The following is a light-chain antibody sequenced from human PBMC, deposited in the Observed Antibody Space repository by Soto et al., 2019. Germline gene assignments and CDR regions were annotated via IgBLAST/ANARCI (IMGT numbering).Light chain of an antibody. Sequence: QSVLTQPSSVSASPRQSITLSYPGTSSDVGSYSLLSWYQHHPGKAPKLIIYEDIKGPSGGSNRFPGSKSGNTASLRISGLQAEDEAASYCYTYAGGSTYLFATGTQVPVL. CDR3: YTYAGGSTYL. V-gene: IGLV2-23*01. J-gene: IGLJ1*01. CDR1: SSDVGSYSL. CDR2: EDI.